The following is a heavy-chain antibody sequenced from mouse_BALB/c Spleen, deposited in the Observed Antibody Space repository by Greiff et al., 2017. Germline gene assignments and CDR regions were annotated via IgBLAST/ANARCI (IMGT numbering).Heavy chain of an antibody. D-gene: IGHD1-1*01. V-gene: IGHV5-6-3*01. Sequence: EVKLMESGGGLVQPGGSLKLSCAASGFTFSSYGMSWVRQTPDKRLELVATINSNGGSTYYPDSVKGRFTISRDNAKNTLYLQMSSLKSEDTAMYYCAREGGYYYGSSLMDYWGQGTSVTVSS. CDR2: INSNGGST. CDR1: GFTFSSYG. J-gene: IGHJ4*01. CDR3: AREGGYYYGSSLMDY.